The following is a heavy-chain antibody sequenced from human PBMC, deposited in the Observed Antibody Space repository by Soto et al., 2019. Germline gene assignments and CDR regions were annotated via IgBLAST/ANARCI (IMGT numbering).Heavy chain of an antibody. CDR1: GYTFTSYY. Sequence: ASVKVSCKASGYTFTSYYMHWVRQAPGQGLEWMGIINPSGGSTSYAQKFQGRVTMTRDTSTSTVYMELSSLRSEDTAVYYCVREGGTMVRGVIIKINWFDPWGQGTLVTVS. V-gene: IGHV1-46*01. CDR2: INPSGGST. D-gene: IGHD3-10*01. J-gene: IGHJ5*02. CDR3: VREGGTMVRGVIIKINWFDP.